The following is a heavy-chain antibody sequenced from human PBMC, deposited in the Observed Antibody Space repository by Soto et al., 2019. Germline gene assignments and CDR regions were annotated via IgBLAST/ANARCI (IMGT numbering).Heavy chain of an antibody. CDR3: ARGVGDFWSGYYTVWGYYHYGMDV. CDR2: IIPIFGTA. V-gene: IGHV1-69*06. D-gene: IGHD3-3*01. CDR1: GGTFSRYA. J-gene: IGHJ6*02. Sequence: SVKVSCKASGGTFSRYAISWGRQAPGQGLEWMGGIIPIFGTANYAQKFQGRVTITADKSTSTAYMELSSLRSEDTAVYYCARGVGDFWSGYYTVWGYYHYGMDVWGQGTTVTVS.